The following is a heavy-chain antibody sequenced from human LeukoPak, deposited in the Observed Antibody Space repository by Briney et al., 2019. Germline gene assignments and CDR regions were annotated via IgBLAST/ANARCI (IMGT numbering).Heavy chain of an antibody. V-gene: IGHV3-74*01. Sequence: GGSLRLSCAASGFTFNNYWMVWFRQAPGKGLVWVSCINPDGTWTLHADSVKGRFAISRDFARNTLYLQMNSLGVEDTAVYYCSRYEQRPGVTASDPWSQGTLVTVSP. J-gene: IGHJ5*02. D-gene: IGHD2-21*02. CDR1: GFTFNNYW. CDR2: INPDGTWT. CDR3: SRYEQRPGVTASDP.